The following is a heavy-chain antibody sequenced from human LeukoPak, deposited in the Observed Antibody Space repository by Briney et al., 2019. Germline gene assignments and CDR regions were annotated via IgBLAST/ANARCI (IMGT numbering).Heavy chain of an antibody. Sequence: ASVKVSCKASGYTFTGYYIHWVRQAPGQGLEWVGWINPNSGGAKYAQKFQDRVTMARDKSISPAYMGLNRLRSDDTAVYYCAKGRVVAGSKSLTYHWLDPWGQGTLVTVSS. D-gene: IGHD6-19*01. V-gene: IGHV1-2*02. CDR1: GYTFTGYY. CDR2: INPNSGGA. J-gene: IGHJ5*02. CDR3: AKGRVVAGSKSLTYHWLDP.